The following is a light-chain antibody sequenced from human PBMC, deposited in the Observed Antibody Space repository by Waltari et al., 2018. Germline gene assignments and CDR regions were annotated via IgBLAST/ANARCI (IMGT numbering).Light chain of an antibody. CDR2: EVS. V-gene: IGLV2-23*02. CDR1: RSDVGSYNF. Sequence: QSALTQPASVSGSPGQSITISCTGTRSDVGSYNFVSWYQQHPGKAPKLMIYEVSKGPSGVSSRFSGSKSGNTASLTISGLQAEDEADYYCCSYAGSSTLWVFGGGTKLTVL. J-gene: IGLJ3*02. CDR3: CSYAGSSTLWV.